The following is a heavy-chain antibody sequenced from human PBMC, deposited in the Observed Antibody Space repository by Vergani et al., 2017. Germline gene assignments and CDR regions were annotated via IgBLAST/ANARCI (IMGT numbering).Heavy chain of an antibody. CDR2: VSPGDSDT. CDR3: ARLDNTKYYDS. J-gene: IGHJ4*02. D-gene: IGHD2-2*03. V-gene: IGHV5-51*03. Sequence: EVQLVQSGAEVKKPSESLIISCQLSGYTFTDYWIAWVRQRPGKGLEWLGIVSPGDSDTRYSPSFEGKVTFSVDKAITTAYLPWSSLKASDTANYYCARLDNTKYYDSWGQGTLVTVSA. CDR1: GYTFTDYW.